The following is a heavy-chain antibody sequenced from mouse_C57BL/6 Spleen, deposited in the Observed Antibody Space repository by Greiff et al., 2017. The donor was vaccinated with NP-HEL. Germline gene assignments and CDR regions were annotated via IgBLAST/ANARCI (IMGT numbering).Heavy chain of an antibody. CDR1: GYAFSSSW. V-gene: IGHV1-82*01. CDR2: IYPGDGDT. J-gene: IGHJ4*01. CDR3: AKAGMGYAMDY. D-gene: IGHD2-10*02. Sequence: VQRVESGPELVKPGASVKISCKASGYAFSSSWMNWVKQRPGKGLEWIGRIYPGDGDTNYNGKFKGKATLTADKSSSTAYMQLSSLTSEDSAVYFCAKAGMGYAMDYWGQGTSVTVSS.